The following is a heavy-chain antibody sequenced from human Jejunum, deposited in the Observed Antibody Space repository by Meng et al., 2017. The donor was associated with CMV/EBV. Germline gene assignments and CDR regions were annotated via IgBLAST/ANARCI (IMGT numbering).Heavy chain of an antibody. CDR3: ARNARGSGY. Sequence: SCAASGFTFSTYWMTGVRQAPGKGLEWVANIEQDGSEKYYVDSVKGRFTVSRDNAKNSLFLQMNSLRAEDTAMYYCARNARGSGYWGQGTLVTVSS. V-gene: IGHV3-7*01. D-gene: IGHD3-10*01. CDR1: GFTFSTYW. CDR2: IEQDGSEK. J-gene: IGHJ4*02.